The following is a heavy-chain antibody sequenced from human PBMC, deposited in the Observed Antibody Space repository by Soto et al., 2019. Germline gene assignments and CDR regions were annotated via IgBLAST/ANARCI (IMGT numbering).Heavy chain of an antibody. CDR2: IHHSGSA. J-gene: IGHJ4*02. CDR1: VGSISTYY. Sequence: PSETLSLTCTVSVGSISTYYWSWIRQPPGKGLEWIGYIHHSGSANYNPSLKSRVNLSVDTSKNQFSLKLTSVTAADTAVYYCARWWFGKFFPYWAQGTLVTVS. D-gene: IGHD3-10*01. CDR3: ARWWFGKFFPY. V-gene: IGHV4-59*01.